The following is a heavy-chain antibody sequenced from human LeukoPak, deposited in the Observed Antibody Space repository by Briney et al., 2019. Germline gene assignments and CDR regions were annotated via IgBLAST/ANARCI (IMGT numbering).Heavy chain of an antibody. V-gene: IGHV1-69*13. CDR1: GGTLNSYV. Sequence: ASVKVSCKASGGTLNSYVISWVRQAPGQGLEWMGGIIPISGTTNYAQKFQGRVTITADESTSTAYMELSSLRSEDTAVYYCATTYYYDRWGRAFDIWGQGTMVTVSS. J-gene: IGHJ3*02. CDR2: IIPISGTT. CDR3: ATTYYYDRWGRAFDI. D-gene: IGHD3-22*01.